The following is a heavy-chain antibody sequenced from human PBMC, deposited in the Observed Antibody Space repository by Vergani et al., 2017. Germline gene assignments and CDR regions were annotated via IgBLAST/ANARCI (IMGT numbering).Heavy chain of an antibody. CDR2: IYYSGST. Sequence: QVQLQESGPGLVKPSETLSLTCTVSGGSISSYYWSWIRQPPGKGLEWIGYIYYSGSTNYNPSLKSRVTISVDTSKNQFSLKLSSVTAADTAVYYCARDRFYYDSSGNFDYWGQGTLVTVSS. CDR1: GGSISSYY. CDR3: ARDRFYYDSSGNFDY. D-gene: IGHD3-22*01. V-gene: IGHV4-59*01. J-gene: IGHJ4*02.